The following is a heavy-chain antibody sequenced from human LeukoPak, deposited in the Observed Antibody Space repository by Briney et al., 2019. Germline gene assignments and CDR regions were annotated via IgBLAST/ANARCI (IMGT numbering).Heavy chain of an antibody. CDR3: ARDYDILPNEYYFDY. CDR1: XFTFSSYG. D-gene: IGHD3-9*01. J-gene: IGHJ4*02. CDR2: IWYDGSNK. Sequence: SLRLXXAASXFTFSSYGMHWVRQAPGKGLEWVAGIWYDGSNKYYADSVKGRFTISRDNSKNTLYLQMNSLRAEDTAVYYCARDYDILPNEYYFDYWGQGTLVTVSS. V-gene: IGHV3-33*01.